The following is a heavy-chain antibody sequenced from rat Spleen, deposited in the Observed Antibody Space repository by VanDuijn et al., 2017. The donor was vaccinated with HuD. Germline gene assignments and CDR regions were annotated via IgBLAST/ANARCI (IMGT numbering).Heavy chain of an antibody. CDR2: ITYDGSST. CDR1: GFTFSDYA. V-gene: IGHV5S10*01. CDR3: ATRHDYFDY. J-gene: IGHJ2*01. Sequence: EVQLVESGGGLVQPGRSLKLSCVASGFTFSDYAMAWVRQAPTQGLEWVASITYDGSSTYCRDSVKGRFTISRDNAKSTLCLQMDSLRSEDTATYYCATRHDYFDYWGPGVMVTVSS.